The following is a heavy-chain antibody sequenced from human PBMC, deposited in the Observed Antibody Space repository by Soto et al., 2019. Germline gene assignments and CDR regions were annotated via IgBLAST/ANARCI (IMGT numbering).Heavy chain of an antibody. V-gene: IGHV4-4*02. CDR3: ARDRPAAPSTFDY. CDR2: IYHSGST. Sequence: QVQLQESGPGLVKPSGTLSLTCAVSGGSISSSNWWSWVRQPPGKGLEWIGEIYHSGSTNYNPSLKSRVXXSXDMXKNQFSLKLSAVTAADTAVYYCARDRPAAPSTFDYWGQGTLVTVSS. CDR1: GGSISSSNW. J-gene: IGHJ4*02. D-gene: IGHD6-13*01.